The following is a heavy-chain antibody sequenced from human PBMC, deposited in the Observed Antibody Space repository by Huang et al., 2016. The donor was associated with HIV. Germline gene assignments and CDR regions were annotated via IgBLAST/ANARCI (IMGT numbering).Heavy chain of an antibody. CDR1: SVSMYAWY. CDR3: VSAYSSGYIDN. J-gene: IGHJ4*02. Sequence: QVQLQESGPGLVRPSETLSLTCSVSSVSMYAWYCSWIRQSAGEGLEWIGRIHPSGSSNYNPSLKIRVTMSVDTSRMELSLKLTSVTAADTAVYYCVSAYSSGYIDNWGQGTLVTVSS. V-gene: IGHV4-4*07. D-gene: IGHD3-22*01. CDR2: IHPSGSS.